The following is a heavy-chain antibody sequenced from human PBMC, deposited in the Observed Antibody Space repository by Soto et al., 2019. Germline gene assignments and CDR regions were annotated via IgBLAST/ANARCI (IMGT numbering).Heavy chain of an antibody. Sequence: GGSLRLSCAASGFTFSSYAMSWVRQAPGKGLEWVSAISGSGGSTYYADSVKGRFTISRDNSKNTLYLQMNSLRAEDTAVYYCARYLRYFDWLDYYYYYGMDVWGQGTTVTVSS. V-gene: IGHV3-23*01. CDR2: ISGSGGST. D-gene: IGHD3-9*01. J-gene: IGHJ6*02. CDR3: ARYLRYFDWLDYYYYYGMDV. CDR1: GFTFSSYA.